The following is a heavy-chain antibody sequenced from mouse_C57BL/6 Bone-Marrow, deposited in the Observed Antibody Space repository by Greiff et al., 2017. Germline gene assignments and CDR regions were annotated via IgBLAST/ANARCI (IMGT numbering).Heavy chain of an antibody. CDR3: TRLTTVVVPYFDY. Sequence: EVKVEESGGGLVQPGGSMKLSCAASGFTFSDAWMDWVRQSPEKGLEWVAEIRNKANNHATYYAESVKGRFTISRDDSKSSVYLQMNSLRAEDTGIYYCTRLTTVVVPYFDYWGQGTTLTVSS. J-gene: IGHJ2*01. V-gene: IGHV6-6*01. D-gene: IGHD1-1*01. CDR2: IRNKANNHAT. CDR1: GFTFSDAW.